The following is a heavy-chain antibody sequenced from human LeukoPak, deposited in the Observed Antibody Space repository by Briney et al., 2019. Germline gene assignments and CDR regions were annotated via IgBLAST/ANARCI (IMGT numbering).Heavy chain of an antibody. CDR2: MYSSGRP. CDR3: ARGRYYDSSDYFAD. J-gene: IGHJ4*02. V-gene: IGHV4-61*02. CDR1: GGSISRGSYY. D-gene: IGHD3-22*01. Sequence: PSQTLALPCNLSGGSISRGSYYGSSIRQPAGKGVAWIWRMYSSGRPSWNPSLTSRATISVDTSKNQFSLKLSSVTAADTAVYYCARGRYYDSSDYFADWGQGTLVTVSS.